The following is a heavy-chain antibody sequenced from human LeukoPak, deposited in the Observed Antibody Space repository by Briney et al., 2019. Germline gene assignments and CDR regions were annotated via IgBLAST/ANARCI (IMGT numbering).Heavy chain of an antibody. Sequence: GGSLRLSCAASGFTFSDYYMIWIRQAPGKGLEWVSCISSSGSIIYYADSVKGRFTISSDNAKNALYPQMNSLRAEDTAVYCCAIAGRYRYGGTWVHYWGQRTLVTVSS. D-gene: IGHD5-18*01. CDR2: ISSSGSII. CDR1: GFTFSDYY. CDR3: AIAGRYRYGGTWVHY. J-gene: IGHJ4*02. V-gene: IGHV3-11*01.